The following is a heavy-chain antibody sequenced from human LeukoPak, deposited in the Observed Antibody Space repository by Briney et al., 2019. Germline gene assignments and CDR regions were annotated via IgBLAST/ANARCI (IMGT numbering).Heavy chain of an antibody. CDR1: GFTFSNYG. Sequence: GGSLRLSCAGSGFTFSNYGMNWVRQAPGKGLEWVSSISSSSSYIYYADSVKGRFTISRDNAKNSLYLQMNSLRAEDTAVYYCARDRTRGWPYCSSTSCSESDYWGQGTLVTVSS. D-gene: IGHD2-2*01. CDR3: ARDRTRGWPYCSSTSCSESDY. CDR2: ISSSSSYI. V-gene: IGHV3-21*01. J-gene: IGHJ4*02.